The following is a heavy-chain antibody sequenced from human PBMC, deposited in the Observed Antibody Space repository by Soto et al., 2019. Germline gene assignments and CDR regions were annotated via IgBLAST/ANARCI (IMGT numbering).Heavy chain of an antibody. CDR3: SRRAPEGFDP. CDR1: GGSFGSSAYY. V-gene: IGHV4-39*01. CDR2: INSSGST. J-gene: IGHJ5*02. Sequence: PSETLSLTCTVSGGSFGSSAYYWGWIRRAPGKGLEWIGSINSSGSTFSNPPLKSRVTLSVDTSKNQFSLKLTSVTAADTALYYCSRRAPEGFDPWGQGTLVTVSS.